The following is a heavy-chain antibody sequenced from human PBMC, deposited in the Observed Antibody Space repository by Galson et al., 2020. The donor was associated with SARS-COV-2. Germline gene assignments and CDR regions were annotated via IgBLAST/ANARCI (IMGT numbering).Heavy chain of an antibody. J-gene: IGHJ2*01. CDR1: GFTFSSYG. V-gene: IGHV3-30*18. D-gene: IGHD3-16*01. CDR3: AKSRGGYWYFDV. CDR2: ISYDGNNK. Sequence: GESLKISCAASGFTFSSYGMHWVHQAPGKGLEWVAVISYDGNNKYYADSVKGRFTLSRDNSKNTLYLQMNSLRAEDTAVYYCAKSRGGYWYFDVWGRGTLVTVSS.